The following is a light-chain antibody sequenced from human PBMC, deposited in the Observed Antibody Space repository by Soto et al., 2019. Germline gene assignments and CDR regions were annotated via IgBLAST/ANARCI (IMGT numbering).Light chain of an antibody. CDR1: QSISNW. Sequence: DIQMTQFPSTLSASVGDRVTITCRASQSISNWLAWYQQKPGKAPKLLIYKASSLESGVPSRFSGSGSGTEFTLPISSLQPDDFATYYCQQYSRYSITFGQGTRLDIK. V-gene: IGKV1-5*03. CDR3: QQYSRYSIT. CDR2: KAS. J-gene: IGKJ5*01.